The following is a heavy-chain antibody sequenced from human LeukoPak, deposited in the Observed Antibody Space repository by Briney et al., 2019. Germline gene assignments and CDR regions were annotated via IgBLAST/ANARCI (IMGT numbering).Heavy chain of an antibody. CDR1: GFTFSDYY. V-gene: IGHV3-11*06. Sequence: WGSLRLSCAASGFTFSDYYMSWIRQAPGKGLEWVSSITSSSSYIYYADSVKGRFTISRDNAKSSLYLQMNSLRAEDTALYYCARHRTASDYWGQGTLVTVSS. CDR3: ARHRTASDY. D-gene: IGHD3-16*02. J-gene: IGHJ4*02. CDR2: ITSSSSYI.